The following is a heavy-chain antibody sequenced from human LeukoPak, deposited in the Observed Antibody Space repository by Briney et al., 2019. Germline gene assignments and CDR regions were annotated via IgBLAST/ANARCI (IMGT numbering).Heavy chain of an antibody. Sequence: GGSLRLSCAASGFTFSSYAIHWVRQAPGEGLEWVAVISYDGSNKYYADSVKGRVTISRDNSKNTLYLQMNSLRAEDTAVYYCATGMYSSGWLSYYYYGMDVWGQGTTVTVSS. J-gene: IGHJ6*02. D-gene: IGHD6-19*01. CDR1: GFTFSSYA. CDR3: ATGMYSSGWLSYYYYGMDV. V-gene: IGHV3-30-3*01. CDR2: ISYDGSNK.